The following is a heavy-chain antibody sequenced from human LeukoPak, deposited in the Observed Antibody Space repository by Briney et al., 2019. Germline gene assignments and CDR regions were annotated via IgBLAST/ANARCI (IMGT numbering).Heavy chain of an antibody. CDR1: GYTFTSYD. Sequence: ASVKVSCKASGYTFTSYDINWVRQATGQGLEWMGWMNPNSGNTGYAQKFQGRVTMTRNTSISTAYMVLSSLRSEDTAVYYCARTVWFGELPFDYWGQGTLVTVSS. J-gene: IGHJ4*02. V-gene: IGHV1-8*01. CDR2: MNPNSGNT. D-gene: IGHD3-10*01. CDR3: ARTVWFGELPFDY.